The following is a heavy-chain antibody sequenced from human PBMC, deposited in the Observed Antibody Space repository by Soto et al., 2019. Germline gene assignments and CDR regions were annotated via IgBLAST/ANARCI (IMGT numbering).Heavy chain of an antibody. Sequence: PSETLSLTCTVSGGSISSSSYYWGWIRQPPGKGLEWIGSIYYSGSTYYNPSLKSRVTISVDTSKNQFSLKLSSVTAADTAVYYCARHGRPLQITIFGVVIPGWFDPWGQGTLVTVSS. J-gene: IGHJ5*02. CDR3: ARHGRPLQITIFGVVIPGWFDP. CDR1: GGSISSSSYY. V-gene: IGHV4-39*01. D-gene: IGHD3-3*01. CDR2: IYYSGST.